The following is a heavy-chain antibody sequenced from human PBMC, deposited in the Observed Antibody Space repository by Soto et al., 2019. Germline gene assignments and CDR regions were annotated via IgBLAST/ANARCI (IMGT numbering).Heavy chain of an antibody. CDR1: GFIFNNAW. J-gene: IGHJ4*02. D-gene: IGHD4-17*01. CDR3: ATSGTMVYGDSTRPHFDY. Sequence: EVQLVESGGGLAKPGGSLRLSCAVSGFIFNNAWMNWVRQTPGKGLEWVGRLKGKTDGGTTDYADLVKGRFTISGDDSKNTVFLQMNSLETEDTAAYYCATSGTMVYGDSTRPHFDYWGQGTLVTVSS. V-gene: IGHV3-15*07. CDR2: LKGKTDGGTT.